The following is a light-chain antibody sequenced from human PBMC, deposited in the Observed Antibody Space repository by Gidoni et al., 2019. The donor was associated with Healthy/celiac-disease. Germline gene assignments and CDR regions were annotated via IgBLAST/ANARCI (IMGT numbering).Light chain of an antibody. J-gene: IGKJ2*01. CDR3: QQYNNWPPP. Sequence: ELVMTQSPATLSVSPGERATLSCRASQSVSSNLAWYQQKPGQAPRLLIYGASTRATGIPARFSGSGSGTEFTLTISSLQSEDFAVYYCQQYNNWPPPFGQXTKLEIK. V-gene: IGKV3-15*01. CDR1: QSVSSN. CDR2: GAS.